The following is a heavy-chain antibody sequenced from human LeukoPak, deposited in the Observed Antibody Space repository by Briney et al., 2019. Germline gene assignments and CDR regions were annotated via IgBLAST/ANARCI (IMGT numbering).Heavy chain of an antibody. J-gene: IGHJ4*02. V-gene: IGHV1-3*01. CDR1: GYTFTSYA. CDR2: INAGNGNT. Sequence: GASVKVSCKASGYTFTSYAMHWVRQAPGQRLEWMGWINAGNGNTKYSQKFQGRVTITADESTSTAYMELSSLRSEDTAVYYCARDLGYCSSTSCYPPTDWGQGTLVTVSS. D-gene: IGHD2-2*01. CDR3: ARDLGYCSSTSCYPPTD.